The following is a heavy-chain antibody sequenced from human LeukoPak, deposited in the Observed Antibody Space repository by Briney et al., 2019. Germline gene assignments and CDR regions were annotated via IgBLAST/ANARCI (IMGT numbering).Heavy chain of an antibody. J-gene: IGHJ6*03. CDR3: ARMTKVATRKTRYYYYYMDV. Sequence: ASVKVSCKASGYTFTGYYMHWVRQAPGQGLEWMGWMNPNSGNTGYAQKFQGRVTMTRNTSISTAYMELSSLRSEDTAAYYCARMTKVATRKTRYYYYYMDVWGKGTTVTISS. V-gene: IGHV1-8*02. CDR1: GYTFTGYY. D-gene: IGHD5-12*01. CDR2: MNPNSGNT.